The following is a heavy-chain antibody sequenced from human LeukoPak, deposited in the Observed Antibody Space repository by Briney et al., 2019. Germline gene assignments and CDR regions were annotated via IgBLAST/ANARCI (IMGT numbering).Heavy chain of an antibody. CDR2: ISTYNGNT. D-gene: IGHD2-2*02. J-gene: IGHJ5*02. CDR1: GYTFTSYG. CDR3: ARWAIQTNWFDP. V-gene: IGHV1-18*01. Sequence: ASVKVSCKASGYTFTSYGIIWMRQAPGQGPEWMGWISTYNGNTNYAQKIQGRVTMTTDTSTSTAYMELRSMRSDDTAVYYCARWAIQTNWFDPWGQGTLVTVSS.